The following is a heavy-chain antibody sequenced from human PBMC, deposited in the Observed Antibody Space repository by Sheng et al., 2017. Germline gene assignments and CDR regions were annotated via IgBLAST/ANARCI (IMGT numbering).Heavy chain of an antibody. V-gene: IGHV3-23*01. D-gene: IGHD2-2*02. Sequence: EVQLLESGGGLVQPGGSLRLSCAASGFTFSSYAMSWVRQAPGKGLEWVSAISGSGGSTYYADSVKGRFTISRDNSKNTLYLQMNSLRAEDTAVYYCAKVRYCSSTSCYTPFDYWGQGTLVTVSS. CDR3: AKVRYCSSTSCYTPFDY. J-gene: IGHJ4*02. CDR1: GFTFSSYA. CDR2: ISGSGGST.